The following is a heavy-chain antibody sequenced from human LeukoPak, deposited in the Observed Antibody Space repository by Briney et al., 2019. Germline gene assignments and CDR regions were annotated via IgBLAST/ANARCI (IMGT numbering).Heavy chain of an antibody. CDR1: GYTFTAYY. CDR2: INHNSGRT. D-gene: IGHD1-26*01. V-gene: IGHV1-2*02. CDR3: ASQGGVGAAGTFDY. J-gene: IGHJ4*02. Sequence: ASVKLSCNASGYTFTAYYIHWVRQAPGHGLEWMGWINHNSGRTYDAQKFQGRVTMTGDTSISTAYMELSRLRSDDTAVYYCASQGGVGAAGTFDYWGQGTLVTVSS.